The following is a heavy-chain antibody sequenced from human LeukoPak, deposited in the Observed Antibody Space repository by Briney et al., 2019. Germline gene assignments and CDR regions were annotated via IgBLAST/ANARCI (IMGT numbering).Heavy chain of an antibody. CDR3: AKAMSGGSGTYYPHQYYMDV. CDR2: ISGSGGST. J-gene: IGHJ6*03. Sequence: PGGSLRLSCAASGFTFSSYAMSWVRQAPGKGLELVSRISGSGGSTHYSDSVKGRFTIARDNSKNTLYLQMNSLRAEDTAVYYCAKAMSGGSGTYYPHQYYMDVWGKGTTVTISS. V-gene: IGHV3-23*01. D-gene: IGHD3-10*01. CDR1: GFTFSSYA.